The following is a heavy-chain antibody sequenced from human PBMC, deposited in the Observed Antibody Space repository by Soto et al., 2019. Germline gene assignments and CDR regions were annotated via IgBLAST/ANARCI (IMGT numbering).Heavy chain of an antibody. CDR2: IYSGGST. V-gene: IGHV3-66*01. CDR1: GFTFSSYA. Sequence: GGSLRLSCAASGFTFSSYAMSWVRQAPGKGLEWVSVIYSGGSTYYADSVKGRFTISRDNSKNTLDLQMNSLRAEDTAVYYCARGGLAHYYYGMDVWGQGTTVTVSS. CDR3: ARGGLAHYYYGMDV. J-gene: IGHJ6*02. D-gene: IGHD6-6*01.